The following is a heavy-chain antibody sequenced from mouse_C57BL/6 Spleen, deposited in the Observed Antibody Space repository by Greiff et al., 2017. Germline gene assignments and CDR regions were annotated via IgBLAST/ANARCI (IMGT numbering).Heavy chain of an antibody. D-gene: IGHD1-1*01. CDR2: IYPGSGST. Sequence: VQLQQPGAELVKPGASVKMSCKASGYTFTSYWINWVKQRPGQGLEWIGDIYPGSGSTNYNEKFKSKATLTVDPSSSTAYMQLRSLTSEDSAVYYCAPRSYGSSYWYFDVWGTGTTVTVSS. CDR1: GYTFTSYW. CDR3: APRSYGSSYWYFDV. J-gene: IGHJ1*03. V-gene: IGHV1-55*01.